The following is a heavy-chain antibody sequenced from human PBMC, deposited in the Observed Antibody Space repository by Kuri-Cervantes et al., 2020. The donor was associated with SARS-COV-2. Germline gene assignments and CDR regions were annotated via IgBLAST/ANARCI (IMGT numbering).Heavy chain of an antibody. Sequence: GESLKISCAASGFTFSSYSMNWVRQGPGKALQWVSSISGSGSYMYYADSVKGRFTISRDSAKNSVYLQMNSLRGEDTAVYYCARVAGEGPIYYYYMDVWGKGTTVTVSS. D-gene: IGHD2-21*01. CDR1: GFTFSSYS. V-gene: IGHV3-21*01. CDR2: ISGSGSYM. J-gene: IGHJ6*03. CDR3: ARVAGEGPIYYYYMDV.